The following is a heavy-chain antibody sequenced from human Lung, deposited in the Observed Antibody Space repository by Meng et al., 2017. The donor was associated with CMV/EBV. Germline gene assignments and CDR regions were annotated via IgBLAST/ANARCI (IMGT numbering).Heavy chain of an antibody. CDR1: GDSVSSGDYS. Sequence: VFGDSVSSGDYSWSWIRQPPGKGLEWIGYIFRTETNYYNPSLKSRVTLSVDRSNNQFYLKLTAVTAADTAIYYCARFEGPGEGVDYWGQGTLVTVSS. D-gene: IGHD2-21*01. J-gene: IGHJ4*02. CDR3: ARFEGPGEGVDY. CDR2: IFRTETN. V-gene: IGHV4-30-2*01.